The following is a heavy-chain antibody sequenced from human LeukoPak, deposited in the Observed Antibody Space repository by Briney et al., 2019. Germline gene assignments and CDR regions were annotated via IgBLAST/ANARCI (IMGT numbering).Heavy chain of an antibody. CDR2: ISWNSGSI. V-gene: IGHV3-9*01. Sequence: PGGSLRLSCAASGFTFDDYAMHWVRQAPGKGLEWVSGISWNSGSIGYADSVKGRFTISRDNAKNSLYLQMNSLRAEDTALYYCAKDTADILTGYLDYWGRGTLVTVSS. D-gene: IGHD3-9*01. CDR3: AKDTADILTGYLDY. CDR1: GFTFDDYA. J-gene: IGHJ4*02.